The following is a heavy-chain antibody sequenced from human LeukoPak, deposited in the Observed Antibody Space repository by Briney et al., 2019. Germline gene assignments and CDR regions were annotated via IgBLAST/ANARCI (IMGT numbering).Heavy chain of an antibody. CDR1: GGPISSSSYY. Sequence: SETLSLTCTVSGGPISSSSYYWGWIRQPPGKGLESIGSIYYSGSTYYNPSLKSRVTISVDTSKNQFSLKLSSVTAADTAVYYCARNPRGYCSSTSCPRYWFDPWGQGTLVTVSS. J-gene: IGHJ5*02. CDR3: ARNPRGYCSSTSCPRYWFDP. V-gene: IGHV4-39*01. D-gene: IGHD2-2*01. CDR2: IYYSGST.